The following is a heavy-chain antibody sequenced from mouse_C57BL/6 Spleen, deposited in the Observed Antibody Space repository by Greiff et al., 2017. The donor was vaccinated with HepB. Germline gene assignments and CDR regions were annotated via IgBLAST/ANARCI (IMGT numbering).Heavy chain of an antibody. CDR1: GFTFSSYA. Sequence: EVQRVESGEGLVKPGGSLKLSCAASGFTFSSYAMSWVRQTPEKRLEWVAYISSGGDYIYYADTVKGRFTISRDNARNTLYLQMSSLKSEDTAMYYCTRAKLGERYFDYWGQGTTLTVSS. CDR2: ISSGGDYI. V-gene: IGHV5-9-1*02. D-gene: IGHD4-1*01. J-gene: IGHJ2*01. CDR3: TRAKLGERYFDY.